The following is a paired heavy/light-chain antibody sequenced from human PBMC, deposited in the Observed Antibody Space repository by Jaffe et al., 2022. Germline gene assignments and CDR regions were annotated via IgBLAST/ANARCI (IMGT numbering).Light chain of an antibody. CDR3: GTWDSSLSAVI. J-gene: IGLJ2*01. CDR2: ENN. CDR1: SSNIGNNY. Sequence: QSVLTQPPSVSAAPGQKVTISCSGSSSNIGNNYVSWYQQLPGTAPKLLIYENNKRPSGIPDRFSGSKSGTSATLGITGLQTGDEADYYCGTWDSSLSAVIFGGGTKLTVL. V-gene: IGLV1-51*02.
Heavy chain of an antibody. CDR2: IYPSDSDT. J-gene: IGHJ6*03. V-gene: IGHV5-51*01. D-gene: IGHD3-16*01. Sequence: EVQLVQSGAEVKKPGESLKISCKGSGYSFTNYWIAWVRQMPGKGLEWMGFIYPSDSDTRYSPSFQGQVTISANKSISAAYLQWSSLKASDTAMYYCVRQRYITMISASYYHYYYMDVWGKGTTVTVSS. CDR1: GYSFTNYW. CDR3: VRQRYITMISASYYHYYYMDV.